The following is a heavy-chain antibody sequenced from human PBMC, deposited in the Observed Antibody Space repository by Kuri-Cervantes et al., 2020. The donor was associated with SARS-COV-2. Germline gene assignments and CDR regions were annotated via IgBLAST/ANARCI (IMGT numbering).Heavy chain of an antibody. CDR1: GFTFSSYG. V-gene: IGHV3-33*01. J-gene: IGHJ6*03. D-gene: IGHD6-19*01. Sequence: GGSLRLSCAASGFTFSSYGMHWVRQAPGRGLEWVAVIWYDGSNKYYADSVKGRFTISRDNSKNTPYLQMNSLRAEDTAVYYCARNAVAGTYYYYMDVWGKGTTVTVSS. CDR2: IWYDGSNK. CDR3: ARNAVAGTYYYYMDV.